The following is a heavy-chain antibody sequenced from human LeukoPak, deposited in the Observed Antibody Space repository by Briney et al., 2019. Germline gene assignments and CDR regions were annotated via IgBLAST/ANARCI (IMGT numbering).Heavy chain of an antibody. D-gene: IGHD2-2*01. Sequence: GGYLRLSCVASGFTFRSYSMNWVRQAPGKGLEWISYICSTSGTIYYADSMKGRFTISRDNAKNSLYLQMNGLRAEDTAVYYCARELVVPAAISSYDAFDIWGQGTMVTVSS. CDR1: GFTFRSYS. CDR2: ICSTSGTI. J-gene: IGHJ3*02. V-gene: IGHV3-48*04. CDR3: ARELVVPAAISSYDAFDI.